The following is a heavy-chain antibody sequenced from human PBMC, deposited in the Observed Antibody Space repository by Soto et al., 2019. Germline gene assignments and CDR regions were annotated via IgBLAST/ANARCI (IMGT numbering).Heavy chain of an antibody. V-gene: IGHV1-69*12. D-gene: IGHD4-17*01. Sequence: QVQLVQSGAEVKKPGSSVKVSCKASGGTFSSYAISWVRQAPGQGLEWMGGIIPIFGTANYAQKFQGRVTITADESTSTAYMELSSLGSEDTAVYYCAIVSGTTVTFRLRGLYYWGQGTLVTVSS. CDR3: AIVSGTTVTFRLRGLYY. CDR1: GGTFSSYA. CDR2: IIPIFGTA. J-gene: IGHJ4*02.